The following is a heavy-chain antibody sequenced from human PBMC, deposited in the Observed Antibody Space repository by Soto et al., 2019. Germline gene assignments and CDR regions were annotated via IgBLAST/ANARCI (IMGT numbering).Heavy chain of an antibody. Sequence: QVHLQQSGPGLVTPSQTLSLTCAISGDSVSSNSATWNWIRQSPSRGLEWLGRTYYRSEWSNDYAVSVKGRISINPDTSKNQFSLQLNSVTPEDTAVYYCARGGVASARLFDYWGQGTLVTVSS. V-gene: IGHV6-1*01. J-gene: IGHJ4*02. CDR3: ARGGVASARLFDY. D-gene: IGHD3-3*01. CDR1: GDSVSSNSAT. CDR2: TYYRSEWSN.